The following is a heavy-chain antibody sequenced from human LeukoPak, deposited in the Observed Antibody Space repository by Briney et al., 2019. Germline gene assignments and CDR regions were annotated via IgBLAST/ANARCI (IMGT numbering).Heavy chain of an antibody. CDR1: GFTFSDYY. J-gene: IGHJ5*02. CDR2: ISSSGSTI. CDR3: AIDGLIEMTVAVTGVMNWFDP. D-gene: IGHD6-19*01. V-gene: IGHV3-11*04. Sequence: NPGGSLRLSCAASGFTFSDYYMSWIRQAPGKGLEWVSYISSSGSTIYYADPVNGRFTISRDNAKNSLYLQMNCLRAEDTAVYYCAIDGLIEMTVAVTGVMNWFDPWGQGTLVTVSS.